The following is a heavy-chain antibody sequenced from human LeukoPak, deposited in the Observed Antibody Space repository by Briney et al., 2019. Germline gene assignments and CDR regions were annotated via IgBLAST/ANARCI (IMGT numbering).Heavy chain of an antibody. CDR2: FDPEDGET. Sequence: ASVKVSCKVSGYTLTELSMHWVRQAPGKGLEWMGGFDPEDGETIYAQKFQGRVTMTEDTSTDTAYMELSSLRSEDTAVYYCARDREDVIVLDGARYNWFDPWGQGTLVTVSP. J-gene: IGHJ5*02. CDR3: ARDREDVIVLDGARYNWFDP. CDR1: GYTLTELS. D-gene: IGHD3-22*01. V-gene: IGHV1-24*01.